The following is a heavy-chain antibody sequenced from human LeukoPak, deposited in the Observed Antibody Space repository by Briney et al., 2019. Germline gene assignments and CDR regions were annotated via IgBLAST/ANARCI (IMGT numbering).Heavy chain of an antibody. D-gene: IGHD5-12*01. CDR3: LRDVHNFNDDY. Sequence: ASVKVSCKASGYTFTAYNIHWVRQAPGQGLEWVGYMNPYTGDTKFAQAFQGRVTMTRDTSISTGYMELSRLRADDTAVYYCLRDVHNFNDDYWGQGTLATVSS. J-gene: IGHJ4*02. CDR1: GYTFTAYN. V-gene: IGHV1-2*02. CDR2: MNPYTGDT.